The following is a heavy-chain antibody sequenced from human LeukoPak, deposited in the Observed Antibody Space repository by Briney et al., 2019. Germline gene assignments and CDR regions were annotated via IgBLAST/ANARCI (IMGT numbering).Heavy chain of an antibody. Sequence: GGSLRLSCAASGFTFSSCGMSWVRQAPGKGLEWVSAISGSGGSTYYADSVKGRFTISRDNSKNTLYLQMNSLRAEDTAVYYCAKSSRIAVAGPYFDYWGQGTLVTVSS. D-gene: IGHD6-19*01. V-gene: IGHV3-23*01. CDR3: AKSSRIAVAGPYFDY. CDR1: GFTFSSCG. CDR2: ISGSGGST. J-gene: IGHJ4*02.